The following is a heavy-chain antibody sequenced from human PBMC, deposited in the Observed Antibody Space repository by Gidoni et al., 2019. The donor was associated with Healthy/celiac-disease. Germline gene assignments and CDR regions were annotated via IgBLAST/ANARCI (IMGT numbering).Heavy chain of an antibody. CDR1: GGSISSYY. CDR3: ARLHYYGSGSYGVYYFDY. J-gene: IGHJ4*02. Sequence: QVQLQESGPGLVKPSETLSLTCTVSGGSISSYYWSWIRQPPGKGLEWIGYIYYSGSTNYNPSLKSRVTISVDTSKNQFSLKLSSVTAADTAVYYCARLHYYGSGSYGVYYFDYWGQGTLVTVSS. V-gene: IGHV4-59*08. D-gene: IGHD3-10*01. CDR2: IYYSGST.